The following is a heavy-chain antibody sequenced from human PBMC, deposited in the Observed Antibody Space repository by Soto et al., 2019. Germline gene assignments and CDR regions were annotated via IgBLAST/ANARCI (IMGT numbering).Heavy chain of an antibody. CDR3: ARDLGSDLELELPGY. D-gene: IGHD1-7*01. CDR2: ISYDGSNK. V-gene: IGHV3-30-3*01. Sequence: GGSLRLSCAASGFTFSSYAMHWVRQAPGKGLEWVAVISYDGSNKYYADSVKGRFTISRDNSKNTLYLQMNSLRAEDTAVYYCARDLGSDLELELPGYWGHGTLVTVSS. J-gene: IGHJ4*01. CDR1: GFTFSSYA.